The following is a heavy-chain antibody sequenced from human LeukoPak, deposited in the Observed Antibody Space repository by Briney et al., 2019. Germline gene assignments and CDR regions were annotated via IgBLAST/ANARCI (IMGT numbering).Heavy chain of an antibody. CDR3: AKDRDIAARYYYGMDV. V-gene: IGHV3-30*18. CDR2: ISYDGSNK. CDR1: GFTFSSYG. J-gene: IGHJ6*02. D-gene: IGHD6-6*01. Sequence: GRSLRLSCAASGFTFSSYGMHWVRQAPGKGLEWVAVISYDGSNKYYADSVKGRFTISRDNPKNTLYLQMNSLRAEDTAVYYCAKDRDIAARYYYGMDVWGQGTTVTVSS.